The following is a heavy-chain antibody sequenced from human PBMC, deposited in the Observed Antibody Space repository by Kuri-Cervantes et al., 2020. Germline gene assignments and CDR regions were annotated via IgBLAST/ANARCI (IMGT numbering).Heavy chain of an antibody. CDR3: ARGVDSSGFLFDY. J-gene: IGHJ4*02. CDR1: GGTFSSYA. Sequence: SVKVSCKASGGTFSSYAISWVRQAPGQGLEWMGGIIPIFGTANYAQKFQGRVTITTDESTSTAYMELSSLRSDDTAVYYCARGVDSSGFLFDYWGQGTLVTVSS. V-gene: IGHV1-69*05. CDR2: IIPIFGTA. D-gene: IGHD6-19*01.